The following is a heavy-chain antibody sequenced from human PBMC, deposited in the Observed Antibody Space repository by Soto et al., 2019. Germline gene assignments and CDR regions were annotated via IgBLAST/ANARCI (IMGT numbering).Heavy chain of an antibody. CDR2: MNPNTGNT. Sequence: QVQLVQSGAEVKKPGASVKVSCKASGYTFTSYDINWVRQATGQGLEWMGWMNPNTGNTGYAQKFQGRVTMTRNTSISTAYIELSSLRSADTAVDYYAGEETSYGMDVWGQGTTVTVSS. J-gene: IGHJ6*02. CDR1: GYTFTSYD. CDR3: AGEETSYGMDV. V-gene: IGHV1-8*01.